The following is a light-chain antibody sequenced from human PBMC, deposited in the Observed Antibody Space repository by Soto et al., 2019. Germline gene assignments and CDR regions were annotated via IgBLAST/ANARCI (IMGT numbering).Light chain of an antibody. J-gene: IGKJ5*01. CDR1: QSVSSSS. V-gene: IGKV3-20*01. Sequence: IVLTQSPGTLSLSPGERATLSCRASQSVSSSSLAWYQQKPGQAPRLLIYGASTRATGIPARFSGSGSGTEFTLTISSLQSEDFAVYYCQQYGSSPTCGQGTRREIK. CDR2: GAS. CDR3: QQYGSSPT.